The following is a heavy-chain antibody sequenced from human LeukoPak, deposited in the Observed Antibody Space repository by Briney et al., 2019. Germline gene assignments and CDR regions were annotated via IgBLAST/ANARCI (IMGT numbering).Heavy chain of an antibody. CDR2: ISGSGGST. CDR1: GFTFSSYA. V-gene: IGHV3-23*01. D-gene: IGHD6-19*01. Sequence: GGSLRLSCAASGFTFSSYAMSWVRQAPGKGLEWVSAISGSGGSTYYADSVKGRFTISRDNSKNTLYLQMNSLRAEDTAVYYCAKDSRQWLPRSYGMDVWGQGTTVTVSS. J-gene: IGHJ6*02. CDR3: AKDSRQWLPRSYGMDV.